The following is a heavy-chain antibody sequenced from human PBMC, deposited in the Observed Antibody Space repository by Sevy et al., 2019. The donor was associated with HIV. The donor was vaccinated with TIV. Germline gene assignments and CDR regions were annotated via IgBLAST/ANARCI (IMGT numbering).Heavy chain of an antibody. V-gene: IGHV3-7*01. CDR2: MNQDGTER. J-gene: IGHJ4*02. D-gene: IGHD5-18*01. CDR3: VREGSEGFSYSLAC. Sequence: GGSLRLSCAASGFSFSTYWMTWVRQAPGKGLEWVATMNQDGTERDYVDSVQGRFTISRDNTKTSLFLQMNSLSAEDTGVYSCVREGSEGFSYSLACWGQGTLVTVSS. CDR1: GFSFSTYW.